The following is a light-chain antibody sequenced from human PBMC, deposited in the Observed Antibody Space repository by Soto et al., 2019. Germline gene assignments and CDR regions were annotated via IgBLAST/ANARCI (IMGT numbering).Light chain of an antibody. CDR3: ISYAGTAYVA. J-gene: IGLJ2*01. Sequence: QSALTQPPSASGSPGQSVTISCTGTSSDVGAHNYVSWYQQHPGKAPKLMIYEVNKRPSGVPYRFSGAKSGNTASLTVSGLNADDEADYYCISYAGTAYVAIGGGTKLTVL. CDR2: EVN. CDR1: SSDVGAHNY. V-gene: IGLV2-8*01.